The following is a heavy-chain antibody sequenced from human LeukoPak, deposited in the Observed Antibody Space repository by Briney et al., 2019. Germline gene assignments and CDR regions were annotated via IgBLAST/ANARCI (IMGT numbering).Heavy chain of an antibody. J-gene: IGHJ3*02. CDR2: ISWNSGSI. Sequence: PGGSLRLSCAASGFTFDDYAMHWVRQAPGKGLEWVSGISWNSGSIGYADSVKGRFTISRDNAKNSLYLQMNSLRAEDTALYYCAKIRGLYSSGYAFDIWGQGTMVTVSS. V-gene: IGHV3-9*01. D-gene: IGHD6-19*01. CDR1: GFTFDDYA. CDR3: AKIRGLYSSGYAFDI.